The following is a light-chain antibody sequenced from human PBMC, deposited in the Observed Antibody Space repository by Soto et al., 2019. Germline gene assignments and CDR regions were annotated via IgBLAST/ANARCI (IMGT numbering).Light chain of an antibody. CDR1: QSISSY. CDR2: AAT. V-gene: IGKV1-39*01. Sequence: DIQMTQSPSSLSASVGDRVTITCRASQSISSYLNWYQQKAAKAPKILIYAATSLQSGAPSRFSGSGSGTDFAITISRLLPEDLANYECQQSYISPSTFGQGTKVEIK. J-gene: IGKJ1*01. CDR3: QQSYISPST.